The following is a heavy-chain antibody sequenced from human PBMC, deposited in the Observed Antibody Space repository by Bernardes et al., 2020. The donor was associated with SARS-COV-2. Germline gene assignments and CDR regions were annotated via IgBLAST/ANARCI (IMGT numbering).Heavy chain of an antibody. J-gene: IGHJ4*02. CDR2: IWYDGSKT. V-gene: IGHV3-33*01. Sequence: GGSLRLSCAASGFRFSSYGMHWVRQAPGKGPEWVAVIWYDGSKTEYADSVEGRFSISRDNSKDTLYLQMSSLREEDTAVYYCARRGEISSWLDYWGQGIVVTVSS. D-gene: IGHD2-2*01. CDR1: GFRFSSYG. CDR3: ARRGEISSWLDY.